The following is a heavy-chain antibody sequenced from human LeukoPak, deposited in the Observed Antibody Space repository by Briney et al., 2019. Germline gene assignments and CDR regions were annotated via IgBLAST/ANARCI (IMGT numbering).Heavy chain of an antibody. D-gene: IGHD5-24*01. Sequence: GGSLRLSCAASGFTFDDYAMHWVRQAPGKGLEWVSGISWNSGSIGYADSVKGRFTISRDNAKNSLYLQMNSLRAEDTALYYCAKDMDGYNYGSFDYWGQGTLVTVSS. CDR2: ISWNSGSI. CDR3: AKDMDGYNYGSFDY. CDR1: GFTFDDYA. V-gene: IGHV3-9*01. J-gene: IGHJ4*02.